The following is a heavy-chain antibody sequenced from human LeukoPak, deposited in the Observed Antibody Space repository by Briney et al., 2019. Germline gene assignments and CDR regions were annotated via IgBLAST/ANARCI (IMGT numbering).Heavy chain of an antibody. CDR3: AKHYGDYDYFDY. D-gene: IGHD4-17*01. V-gene: IGHV3-23*01. CDR2: ISGSGGST. CDR1: GFTFSSYA. J-gene: IGHJ4*02. Sequence: AGGSLRLSCAASGFTFSSYAMSWVRQAPGKGLEWVSAISGSGGSTYYADSVKGRFTISRDNSKNTLYLQMNSLRAEDTAVYYCAKHYGDYDYFDYWGQGTLVTVSS.